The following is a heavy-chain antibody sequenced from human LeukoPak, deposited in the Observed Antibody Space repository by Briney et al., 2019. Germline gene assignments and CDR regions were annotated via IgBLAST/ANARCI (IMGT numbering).Heavy chain of an antibody. Sequence: ETLSLTCTVSGGSISSYYWNWIRQPPGKGLEWVSSISSSSSYIYYADSVKGRFTISRDNAKNSLYLQMNSLRAEDTAVYYCARDYDFWSGYSPPVYWGQGTLVTVSS. CDR3: ARDYDFWSGYSPPVY. J-gene: IGHJ4*02. CDR2: ISSSSSYI. CDR1: GGSISSYY. D-gene: IGHD3-3*01. V-gene: IGHV3-21*01.